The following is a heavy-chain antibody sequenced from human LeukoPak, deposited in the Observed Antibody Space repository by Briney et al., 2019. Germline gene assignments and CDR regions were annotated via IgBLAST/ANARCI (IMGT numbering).Heavy chain of an antibody. J-gene: IGHJ4*02. D-gene: IGHD6-19*01. CDR2: VSWNSGFI. CDR3: AKDIGIAVAVDYFDY. CDR1: GFTFGDYG. Sequence: GGSLRLSCAASGFTFGDYGMHWVRRGPGKGLEWVSSVSWNSGFIAYADSVKGRFTISRDNAKNSLYLQMNSLRAEDTALYYCAKDIGIAVAVDYFDYWGQGTLVTVSS. V-gene: IGHV3-9*01.